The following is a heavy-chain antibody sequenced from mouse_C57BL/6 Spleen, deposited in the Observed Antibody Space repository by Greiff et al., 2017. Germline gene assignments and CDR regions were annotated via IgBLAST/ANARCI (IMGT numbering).Heavy chain of an antibody. D-gene: IGHD2-2*01. CDR2: IYPRSGNT. V-gene: IGHV1-81*01. CDR3: SRWGTMVTTWDVDV. J-gene: IGHJ1*03. Sequence: QVQLQQSGAELARPGASVKLSCKASGYTFTSYGISWVKQRTGQGLEWIGEIYPRSGNTYYNEKFKGKATLTADKSSSTAYMELRRLTSEDSAVYFCSRWGTMVTTWDVDVWGTGTTVTVSS. CDR1: GYTFTSYG.